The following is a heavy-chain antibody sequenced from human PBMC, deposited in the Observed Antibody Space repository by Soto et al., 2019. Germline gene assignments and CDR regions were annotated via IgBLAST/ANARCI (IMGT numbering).Heavy chain of an antibody. D-gene: IGHD6-19*01. V-gene: IGHV3-48*01. J-gene: IGHJ5*02. Sequence: EVHLVESGGGLVQPGGSLRLSCAASGFTFSSYSMNWVRQAPGKGLEWISYISSSSSTIYYADSVKGRFTISRDNAKNSLYLQMNSLRAEDTAVYYCAKTLGYSSGWYQNWFDPWGQGTLVTVSS. CDR2: ISSSSSTI. CDR3: AKTLGYSSGWYQNWFDP. CDR1: GFTFSSYS.